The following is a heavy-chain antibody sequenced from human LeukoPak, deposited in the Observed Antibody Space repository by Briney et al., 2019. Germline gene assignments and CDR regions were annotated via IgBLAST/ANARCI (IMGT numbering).Heavy chain of an antibody. CDR3: ARAFMTTVTNWFDP. J-gene: IGHJ5*02. V-gene: IGHV4-31*03. CDR1: GGSISSGGHY. CDR2: IYYSGST. Sequence: PSQTLSLTCTVSGGSISSGGHYWSWIRQHPGKGLEWIGYIYYSGSTYYNPSLKSRVTISVDTSKNQFSLKLSSVTAADTAVYYCARAFMTTVTNWFDPWGQGTLVTVSS. D-gene: IGHD4-17*01.